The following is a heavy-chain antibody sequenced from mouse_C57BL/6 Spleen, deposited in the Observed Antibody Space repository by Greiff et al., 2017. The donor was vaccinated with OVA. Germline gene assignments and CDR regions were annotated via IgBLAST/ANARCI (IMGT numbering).Heavy chain of an antibody. CDR3: ARGYGNYGGFDY. V-gene: IGHV1-19*01. D-gene: IGHD2-1*01. Sequence: SGPVLVKPGASVKMSCKASGYTFTDYYMNWVKQSHGKSLEWIGVINPYNGGTSYNQKFKGKATLTVDKSSSTAYMELNSLTSEDSAVYYCARGYGNYGGFDYWGQGTTLTVSS. CDR1: GYTFTDYY. CDR2: INPYNGGT. J-gene: IGHJ2*01.